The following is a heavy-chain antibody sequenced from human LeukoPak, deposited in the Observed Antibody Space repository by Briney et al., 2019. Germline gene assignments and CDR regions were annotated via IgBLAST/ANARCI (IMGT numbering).Heavy chain of an antibody. Sequence: ETLSLTCTXXGGSIXSYYWSWIRQPPGKGLEWIGYIYYSGSTNYNPSLKSRVTISVDTSKNQFSLKLSSVTAADTAVYYCARDRGSSWYYFDYWGQGTLVTVSS. CDR3: ARDRGSSWYYFDY. CDR2: IYYSGST. J-gene: IGHJ4*02. D-gene: IGHD6-13*01. V-gene: IGHV4-59*01. CDR1: GGSIXSYY.